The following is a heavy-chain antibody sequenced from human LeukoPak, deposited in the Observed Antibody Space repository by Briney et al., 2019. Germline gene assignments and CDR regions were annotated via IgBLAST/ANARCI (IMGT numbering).Heavy chain of an antibody. CDR3: VREDGGGFGS. J-gene: IGHJ5*01. Sequence: GGSLRLSCAASGFTFSDYWISWVRQAPGKGLEWVANIKQDGSQKSYVNSVKGRFTISRENAEMSVYLQMNSLRAEDTAVYFCVREDGGGFGSWGRGTLVSVSS. V-gene: IGHV3-7*01. D-gene: IGHD3-10*01. CDR1: GFTFSDYW. CDR2: IKQDGSQK.